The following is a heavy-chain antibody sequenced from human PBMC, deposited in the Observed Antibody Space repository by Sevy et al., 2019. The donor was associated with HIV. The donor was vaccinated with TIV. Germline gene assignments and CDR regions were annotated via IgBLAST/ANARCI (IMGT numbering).Heavy chain of an antibody. V-gene: IGHV4-34*01. CDR3: ARGMGATMGAFDI. D-gene: IGHD1-26*01. J-gene: IGHJ3*02. CDR1: GGSFSGYY. CDR2: INHSGST. Sequence: SETLSLTCAVYGGSFSGYYWSWIRQPPGKGLEWIGEINHSGSTNYNPSLKSRVTISVDTSKNQFSLKLSSVTAADTAVYYCARGMGATMGAFDIWGQGTMVTVSS.